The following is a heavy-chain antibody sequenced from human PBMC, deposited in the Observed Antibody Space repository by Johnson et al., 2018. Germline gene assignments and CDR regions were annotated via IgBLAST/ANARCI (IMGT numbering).Heavy chain of an antibody. V-gene: IGHV3-9*01. J-gene: IGHJ6*03. CDR3: ARSGGHYYYYYMDV. CDR1: GFSFDDYA. D-gene: IGHD3-16*01. CDR2: IYWNSGMI. Sequence: VQLVQSGGGLVQPGRSLRLSCEGSGFSFDDYAMHWVRQAPGKGLEWVSGIYWNSGMIGYADSVKGRFTISRDNAKNSLFLQMNSLRAEDSAFYYCARSGGHYYYYYMDVWGKGTTVTVSS.